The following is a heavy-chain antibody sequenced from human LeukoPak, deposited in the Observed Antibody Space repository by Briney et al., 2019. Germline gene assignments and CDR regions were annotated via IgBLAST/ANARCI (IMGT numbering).Heavy chain of an antibody. CDR2: IRAYNGNT. Sequence: ASVKVSCKASGYTFTSYGISWVRQAPGQGLEWMGWIRAYNGNTNYAQKLQGRVTMTTDTSTSTAYMELRSLRSDDTAVYYCARALGYCSSTSCYGDLNYYYGMDVWGQGTTVTVSS. V-gene: IGHV1-18*01. D-gene: IGHD2-2*01. CDR3: ARALGYCSSTSCYGDLNYYYGMDV. CDR1: GYTFTSYG. J-gene: IGHJ6*02.